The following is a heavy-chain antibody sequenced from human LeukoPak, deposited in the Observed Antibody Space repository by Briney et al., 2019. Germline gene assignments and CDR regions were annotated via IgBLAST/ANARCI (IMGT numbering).Heavy chain of an antibody. CDR2: IYYSGST. CDR3: ARTGISYYFDY. V-gene: IGHV4-30-4*01. D-gene: IGHD3-10*01. CDR1: GGSISSGYY. J-gene: IGHJ4*02. Sequence: PSETLSLTCTVSGGSISSGYYWSWIRQPPGKGLEWIGYIYYSGSTYYNPSLKSRVTISVDTSKNQFSLKLSSVTAADTAVYYCARTGISYYFDYWGQGTLVTVSS.